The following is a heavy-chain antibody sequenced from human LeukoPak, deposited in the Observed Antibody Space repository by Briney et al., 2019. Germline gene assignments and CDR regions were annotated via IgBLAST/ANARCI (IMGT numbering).Heavy chain of an antibody. J-gene: IGHJ6*03. D-gene: IGHD3-22*01. CDR3: ARGSNYYDSSYYYYMDV. CDR2: INHSGST. V-gene: IGHV4-34*01. CDR1: GGSFSGYY. Sequence: SETLSLTCAVYGGSFSGYYWSWIRQPPGKGLEWIGEINHSGSTNYNPPLKSRVTISVDTSKNQFSLKLSSVTAADTAAYYCARGSNYYDSSYYYYMDVWGKGTTVTVSS.